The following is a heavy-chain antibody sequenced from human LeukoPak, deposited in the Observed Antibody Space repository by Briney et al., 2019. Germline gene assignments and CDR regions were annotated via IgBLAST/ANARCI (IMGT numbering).Heavy chain of an antibody. Sequence: SETLSLTCAVYGGSFSGYYWSWIRQPPGKGLEWIGEINHSGSTNYHPSLKSRVTISVDTSKNQFSLKLSSVTAADTAAYYCARPIACGGDCEISRPFDYWGQGTLVTVSS. D-gene: IGHD2-21*02. CDR3: ARPIACGGDCEISRPFDY. CDR1: GGSFSGYY. J-gene: IGHJ4*02. CDR2: INHSGST. V-gene: IGHV4-34*01.